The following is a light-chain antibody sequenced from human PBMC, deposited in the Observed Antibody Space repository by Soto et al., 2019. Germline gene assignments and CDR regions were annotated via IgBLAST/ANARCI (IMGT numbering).Light chain of an antibody. J-gene: IGLJ3*02. Sequence: QSVLTQPASVSGSAGQSITISCSGTMRDVGAYNLVSWYQQHPGTAPKLIIYEVRNRPSGISSRFSGSRSGNTASLTISGLQPEDEGDYYCNAYTARSTLVFGGGTQLTVL. CDR3: NAYTARSTLV. V-gene: IGLV2-14*01. CDR2: EVR. CDR1: MRDVGAYNL.